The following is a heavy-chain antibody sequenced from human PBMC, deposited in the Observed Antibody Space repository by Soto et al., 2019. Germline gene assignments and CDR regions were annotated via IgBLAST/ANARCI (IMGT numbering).Heavy chain of an antibody. Sequence: GGSLRLSCAASGFTFSSDWMHWFRQAPGKGLVWVSRIDSGGRTTTYADSVKGRFTISRDNAKNTLYPQMNGLRAEDTALYYCARWFTYGNFDYFDYWGQGTQVTVSS. D-gene: IGHD3-10*01. CDR3: ARWFTYGNFDYFDY. J-gene: IGHJ4*02. CDR2: IDSGGRTT. V-gene: IGHV3-74*01. CDR1: GFTFSSDW.